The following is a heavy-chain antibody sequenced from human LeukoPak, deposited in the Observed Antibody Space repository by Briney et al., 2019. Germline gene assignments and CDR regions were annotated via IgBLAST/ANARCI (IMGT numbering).Heavy chain of an antibody. CDR1: GGSISSGRYY. Sequence: SETLSLTCTVSGGSISSGRYYWGWIRQSPERGLEWIGSVYYSGSTYYNPSLKSRVTISVDRSKNQFSLKLSSVTAADTAVYYCARSRPDYGGNSGGAFDIWGQGTMVTVSS. CDR3: ARSRPDYGGNSGGAFDI. D-gene: IGHD4-23*01. CDR2: VYYSGST. V-gene: IGHV4-39*07. J-gene: IGHJ3*02.